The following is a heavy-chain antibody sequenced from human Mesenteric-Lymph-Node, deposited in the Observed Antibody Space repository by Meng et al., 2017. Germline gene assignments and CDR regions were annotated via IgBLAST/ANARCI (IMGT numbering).Heavy chain of an antibody. J-gene: IGHJ6*02. CDR1: GFTFSSYA. CDR3: ARDPSYYYGSGSYIYYYYGMGV. V-gene: IGHV3-30*04. Sequence: GGSLRLSCAASGFTFSSYAMHWVRQAPGKGLEWVAVISYDGSNKYYADSVKGRFTISRDNSKNTLYLQMNSLRAEDTAVYYCARDPSYYYGSGSYIYYYYGMGVWGQGTRVTGYS. CDR2: ISYDGSNK. D-gene: IGHD3-10*01.